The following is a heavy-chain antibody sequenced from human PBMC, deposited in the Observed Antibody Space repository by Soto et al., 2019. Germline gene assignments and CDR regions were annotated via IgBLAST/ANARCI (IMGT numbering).Heavy chain of an antibody. J-gene: IGHJ6*02. CDR2: IIPRSATS. V-gene: IGHV1-69*12. CDR3: AREGLVLVPTTVNSDYYYYAMDV. D-gene: IGHD4-17*01. CDR1: GDTFSTYT. Sequence: QVQLVQSGAEVKKPGSSVKVSCKASGDTFSTYTITWMRQAPGQGLEWMGGIIPRSATSNYAQKFQGRVTITADASTSTANIKLGXLRSEDTAVYYCAREGLVLVPTTVNSDYYYYAMDVWGQGTAVTVSS.